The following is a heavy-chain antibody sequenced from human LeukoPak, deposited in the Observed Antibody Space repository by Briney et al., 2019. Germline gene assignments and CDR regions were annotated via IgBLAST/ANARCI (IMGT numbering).Heavy chain of an antibody. D-gene: IGHD1-26*01. CDR3: AKDPLVLGGSPKPWAFDI. CDR1: GFTFSSYA. V-gene: IGHV3-23*01. Sequence: GGSLRLSCAASGFTFSSYAMSWVRQAPGKGLEWVSAISGSGGGTYYADSVKGRFTISRDNSKNTLYLQMNSLRAEDTAVYYCAKDPLVLGGSPKPWAFDIWGQGTMVTVSS. CDR2: ISGSGGGT. J-gene: IGHJ3*02.